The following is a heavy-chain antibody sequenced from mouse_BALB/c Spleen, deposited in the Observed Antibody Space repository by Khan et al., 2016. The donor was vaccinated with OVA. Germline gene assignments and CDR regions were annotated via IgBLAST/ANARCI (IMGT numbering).Heavy chain of an antibody. J-gene: IGHJ2*01. V-gene: IGHV1-7*01. Sequence: QVQLKQSGAELAKPGASVKMSCKASGYTFINYWILWVKQRPGQGLEWIGYINPSTAYTEYNQNFKDKATLTADKSSSTAYMQLSSLTSEDSAVYYCARRGLRWDFDYWGQSTTLTVSS. CDR2: INPSTAYT. CDR3: ARRGLRWDFDY. CDR1: GYTFINYW. D-gene: IGHD1-1*01.